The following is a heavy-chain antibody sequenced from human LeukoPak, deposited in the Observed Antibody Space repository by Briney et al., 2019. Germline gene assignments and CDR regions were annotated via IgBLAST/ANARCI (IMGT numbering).Heavy chain of an antibody. CDR2: ISGSGGST. D-gene: IGHD3-22*01. V-gene: IGHV3-23*01. Sequence: GGSLRLSCAASGFTFSNYAMNWVRQAPGKGLEWVSAISGSGGSTYYADSVKGRFTISRDNSKNTLYLQMNSLRAEDTAVYYCARDRSWNYYDSSGYYLDWGQGTLVTVSS. CDR1: GFTFSNYA. J-gene: IGHJ4*02. CDR3: ARDRSWNYYDSSGYYLD.